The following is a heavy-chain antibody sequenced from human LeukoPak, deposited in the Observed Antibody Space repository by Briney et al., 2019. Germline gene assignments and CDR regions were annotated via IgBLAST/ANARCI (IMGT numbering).Heavy chain of an antibody. D-gene: IGHD2-2*01. CDR3: ASGSRRYCSSTSCYGVGYYYGMDV. CDR2: ISAYNGNT. CDR1: GYTFTSYG. V-gene: IGHV1-18*01. Sequence: ASVKVSCKASGYTFTSYGISWVRQAPGQGLEWMGWISAYNGNTNYAQKLQGRVTMTTDTSTSTAYMELRSLRSDDTAVYYCASGSRRYCSSTSCYGVGYYYGMDVWGQGTTVTVSS. J-gene: IGHJ6*02.